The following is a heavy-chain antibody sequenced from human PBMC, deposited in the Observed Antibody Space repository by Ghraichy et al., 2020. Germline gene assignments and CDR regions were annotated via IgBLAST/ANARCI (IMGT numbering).Heavy chain of an antibody. CDR1: GFTFSSYD. Sequence: GSLRLSCAASGFTFSSYDMHWVRQATGKGLEWVSAIGTAGDTYYPGSVKGRFTISRENAKNSLYLQMNSLRAGDTAVYYCARSSTYYYGSGSPAIYYYGMDVWGQGTTVTVSS. J-gene: IGHJ6*02. D-gene: IGHD3-10*01. CDR3: ARSSTYYYGSGSPAIYYYGMDV. CDR2: IGTAGDT. V-gene: IGHV3-13*01.